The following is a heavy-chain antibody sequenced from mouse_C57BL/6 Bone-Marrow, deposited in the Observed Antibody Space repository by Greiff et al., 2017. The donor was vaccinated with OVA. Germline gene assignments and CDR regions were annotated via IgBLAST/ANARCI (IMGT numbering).Heavy chain of an antibody. V-gene: IGHV1-5*01. CDR2: IYPGNSDT. CDR3: TRLGYYSYDGFAY. D-gene: IGHD2-12*01. J-gene: IGHJ3*01. Sequence: EVQLQQSGTVLARPGASVKMSCKTSGYTFTSYCMHWVKQRPGQGLEWIGAIYPGNSDTSYNQKFKGKATLTAVTSARPAYMELSSLTNEDSAVDYCTRLGYYSYDGFAYWGQGTLVTVSA. CDR1: GYTFTSYC.